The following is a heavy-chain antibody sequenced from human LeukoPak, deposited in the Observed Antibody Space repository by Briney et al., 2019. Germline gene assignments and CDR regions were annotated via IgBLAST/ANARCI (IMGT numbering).Heavy chain of an antibody. V-gene: IGHV3-33*01. Sequence: GGSLRLSCAASGFTFSSYGMHWVRQAPGKGPEWVTVIWYDGSNKFYADSVKGRFTISRDDSKNTLYLQMNSLRAEDTAVYYCVRDVVRYGSGGTCYPGYWGQGTLVIVSS. J-gene: IGHJ4*02. CDR1: GFTFSSYG. CDR3: VRDVVRYGSGGTCYPGY. D-gene: IGHD2-15*01. CDR2: IWYDGSNK.